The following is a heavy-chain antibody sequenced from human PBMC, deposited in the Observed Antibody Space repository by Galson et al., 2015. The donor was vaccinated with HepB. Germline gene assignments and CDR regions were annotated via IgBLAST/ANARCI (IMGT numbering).Heavy chain of an antibody. D-gene: IGHD6-25*01. J-gene: IGHJ2*01. CDR3: ARDAATFDL. CDR2: INTNTGNP. V-gene: IGHV7-4-1*02. Sequence: SVKVSCKASGYTFTSYGMNWVRQAPGQGLEWMGWINTNTGNPAYAQGFTGRFVFSLDTSVSTAYLQISSLKPEDTAVYYCARDAATFDLWGRGALVTVFS. CDR1: GYTFTSYG.